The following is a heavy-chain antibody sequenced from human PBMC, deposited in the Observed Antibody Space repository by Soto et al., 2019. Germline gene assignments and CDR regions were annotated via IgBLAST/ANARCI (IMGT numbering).Heavy chain of an antibody. CDR2: INHSGST. Sequence: SETLSLTCAVYGGSFSGYYWSWIRQPPGKGLEWIGEINHSGSTNYNPSLKSRVTISVDTSKNQFSLKLSSVTAADTAVYYCASVLVVGDGPYNWFAPWGQGTLVIVSS. D-gene: IGHD2-2*01. CDR3: ASVLVVGDGPYNWFAP. CDR1: GGSFSGYY. J-gene: IGHJ5*02. V-gene: IGHV4-34*01.